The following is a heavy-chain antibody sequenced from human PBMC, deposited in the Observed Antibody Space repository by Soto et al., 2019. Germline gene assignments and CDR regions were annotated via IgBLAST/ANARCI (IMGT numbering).Heavy chain of an antibody. Sequence: SETLSLTCTLSGSSIGSYYWSWLRQPPGKGLEWIGCLYYSGSTTYNPSLKSRVSISVDTSKNQFSLRLSSVTAADTAVYYCARFHDNSHFDGRGQGTLVTVSS. V-gene: IGHV4-59*12. J-gene: IGHJ4*02. CDR2: LYYSGST. CDR3: ARFHDNSHFDG. CDR1: GSSIGSYY. D-gene: IGHD1-1*01.